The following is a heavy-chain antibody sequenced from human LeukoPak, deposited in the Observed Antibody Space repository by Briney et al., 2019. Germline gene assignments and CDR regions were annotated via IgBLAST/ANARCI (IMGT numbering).Heavy chain of an antibody. CDR2: INPNSGGT. J-gene: IGHJ3*02. CDR1: GYTFTGYY. Sequence: VASVKVSCKASGYTFTGYYMLWVRQAPGQGLEWMGRINPNSGGTNYAQKFQGRVTMTRDTSISTAYMELSRLRSDDTAVYYCARTCIEIQSVRPTEDDAFDIWGQGTMVTVSS. D-gene: IGHD1-1*01. V-gene: IGHV1-2*06. CDR3: ARTCIEIQSVRPTEDDAFDI.